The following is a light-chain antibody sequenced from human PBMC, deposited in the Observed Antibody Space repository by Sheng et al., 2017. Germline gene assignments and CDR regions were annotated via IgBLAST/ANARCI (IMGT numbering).Light chain of an antibody. CDR2: EVT. CDR1: SNDIGDYNF. V-gene: IGLV2-23*02. CDR3: CSFSATNTWL. J-gene: IGLJ3*02. Sequence: QSALSQTASVSGSPGQSVTISCTGTSNDIGDYNFVSWYQQHPGKVPKLLIFEVTKRPSGVSDRFSGSKSGNTASLTISGLRAEDEADYYCCSFSATNTWLFGGGTKVTVL.